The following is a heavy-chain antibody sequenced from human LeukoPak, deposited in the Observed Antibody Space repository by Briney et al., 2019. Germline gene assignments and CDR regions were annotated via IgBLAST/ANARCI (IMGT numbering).Heavy chain of an antibody. Sequence: GGSLRLSCAASGFTFSSYSMNWVRQAPGKGLEWVSSISSSSSYIYYADSVKGRFTISRDNAENSLYLQMNSLRAEDTALYHCARGTWNSGYDFWGQGTLVTVSS. CDR1: GFTFSSYS. D-gene: IGHD5-12*01. CDR3: ARGTWNSGYDF. J-gene: IGHJ4*02. V-gene: IGHV3-21*04. CDR2: ISSSSSYI.